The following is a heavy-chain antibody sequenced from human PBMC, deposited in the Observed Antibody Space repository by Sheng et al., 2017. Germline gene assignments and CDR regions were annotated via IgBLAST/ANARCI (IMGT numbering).Heavy chain of an antibody. Sequence: QVQLVQSGGEVKKPGASVKVSCKASGYTFNSYGIVWVRQAPGQGLEWMGWISVDNGNTNYAQNFQGRVIMTTDTSTSKAYMELRSLRSDDTAVYYCARDLHPHLVVPGYFDYWGQGTLVTVSS. CDR3: ARDLHPHLVVPGYFDY. CDR2: ISVDNGNT. V-gene: IGHV1-18*01. CDR1: GYTFNSYG. J-gene: IGHJ4*02.